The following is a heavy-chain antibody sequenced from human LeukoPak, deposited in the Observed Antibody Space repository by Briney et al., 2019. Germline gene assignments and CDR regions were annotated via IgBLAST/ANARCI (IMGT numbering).Heavy chain of an antibody. CDR3: ARGLRYFDWLGAFDI. V-gene: IGHV1-2*02. J-gene: IGHJ3*02. CDR2: INPNSGST. Sequence: ASVKVSCKASGYTFTGYYMHWVRQAPGQGLQWMGWINPNSGSTHYAQNFQGRVTMTRDTSISTAYMELSRLRSDDTAVYYCARGLRYFDWLGAFDIWGQGTMVTVSS. CDR1: GYTFTGYY. D-gene: IGHD3-9*01.